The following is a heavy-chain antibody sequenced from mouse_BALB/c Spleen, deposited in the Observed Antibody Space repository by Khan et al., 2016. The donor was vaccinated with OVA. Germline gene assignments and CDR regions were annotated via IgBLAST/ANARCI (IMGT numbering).Heavy chain of an antibody. V-gene: IGHV5-6-5*01. J-gene: IGHJ3*01. CDR2: ISSGGRT. CDR3: ARDYWFVY. Sequence: EVKLVESGGGLVKPGGSLKVSCAASGFTFSNYAMSWVRQTPEKRLEWVASISSGGRTYYPDSVKGRFTISRDNHRNILYLQMSSLRSEDTAMYYCARDYWFVYWGQGTLVTVSA. CDR1: GFTFSNYA.